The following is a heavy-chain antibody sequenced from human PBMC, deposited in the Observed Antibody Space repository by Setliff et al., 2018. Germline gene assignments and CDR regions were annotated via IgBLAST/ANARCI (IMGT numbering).Heavy chain of an antibody. CDR3: ARQKSTGSGNNWFDP. J-gene: IGHJ5*02. CDR2: IYAGDSDT. D-gene: IGHD3-10*01. V-gene: IGHV5-51*01. Sequence: RGESLKISCKGSGFSFTDFWIGWVRQMPGKGLEWMGLIYAGDSDTRYNPSFQGRVTMSADKSINTAYLQWSSLKASDTAIYYCARQKSTGSGNNWFDPWGQGTLVTV. CDR1: GFSFTDFW.